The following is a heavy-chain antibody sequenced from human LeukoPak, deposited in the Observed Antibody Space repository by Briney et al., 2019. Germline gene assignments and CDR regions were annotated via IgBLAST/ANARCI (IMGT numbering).Heavy chain of an antibody. V-gene: IGHV4-39*07. Sequence: SETLSLTCTVSGGSISSSSFYWGWIRQPPGKGLEWIGYIYHSGSTYYNPFLKSRVTISVDRSKNQFSLKLSSVTAADTAVYYCARDQEWFDPWGQGTLVTVSS. CDR3: ARDQEWFDP. CDR2: IYHSGST. CDR1: GGSISSSSFY. J-gene: IGHJ5*02.